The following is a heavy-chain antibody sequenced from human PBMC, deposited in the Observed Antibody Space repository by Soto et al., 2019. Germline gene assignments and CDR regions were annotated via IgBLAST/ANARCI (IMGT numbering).Heavy chain of an antibody. CDR1: GFTFSSYS. V-gene: IGHV3-21*01. CDR3: AKDLNNWNSRLDY. J-gene: IGHJ4*02. D-gene: IGHD1-7*01. Sequence: PGGSLRLSCAASGFTFSSYSMNWVRQAPGKGLEWVSSISSSSSYIYYADSVKGRFTISRDNAKNSLYLQMNSLRAEDTAVYYWAKDLNNWNSRLDYWGRGTLVTVSS. CDR2: ISSSSSYI.